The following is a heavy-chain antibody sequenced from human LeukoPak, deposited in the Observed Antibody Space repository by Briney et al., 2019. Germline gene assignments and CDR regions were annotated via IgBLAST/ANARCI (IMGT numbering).Heavy chain of an antibody. CDR3: ARRPTVTTPLTA. Sequence: GGSLRLSCAASGFTVSTNYMSWVRQAPGKGLEWVSVIYSGDTTFYADSVRGKFTISRDNSKNTLYLQMNSLRAEDTAVYYCARRPTVTTPLTAWGQGTLVTVSS. CDR2: IYSGDTT. D-gene: IGHD4-17*01. V-gene: IGHV3-66*01. CDR1: GFTVSTNY. J-gene: IGHJ5*02.